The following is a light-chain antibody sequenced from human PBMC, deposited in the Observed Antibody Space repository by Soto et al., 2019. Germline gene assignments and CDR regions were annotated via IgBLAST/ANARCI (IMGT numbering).Light chain of an antibody. J-gene: IGKJ1*01. CDR3: HQRQSWPRT. CDR2: WAS. CDR1: QSVLYSPNNKNY. Sequence: DIVMTQSPDSLAVSLGERATINCKSSQSVLYSPNNKNYLAWYQHKPGQPPKMLIYWASIRESGVPDRFSGSGSGTDFTLTISSLQSEDVAVYYCHQRQSWPRTFGQGTKVDIK. V-gene: IGKV4-1*01.